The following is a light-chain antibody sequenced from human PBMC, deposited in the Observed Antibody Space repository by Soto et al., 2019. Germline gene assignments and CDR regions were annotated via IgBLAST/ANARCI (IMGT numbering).Light chain of an antibody. Sequence: DIVMTQSPATLSVSPGERHTLSCRSSQTVISTYLAWYQHKLGQAPMLLIYDASRRATGIPDRFSGSGSGTDFTLTISRLEPEDFVVYYCQQYGRSPTFGQGTKVDIK. V-gene: IGKV3-20*01. CDR1: QTVISTY. CDR2: DAS. CDR3: QQYGRSPT. J-gene: IGKJ1*01.